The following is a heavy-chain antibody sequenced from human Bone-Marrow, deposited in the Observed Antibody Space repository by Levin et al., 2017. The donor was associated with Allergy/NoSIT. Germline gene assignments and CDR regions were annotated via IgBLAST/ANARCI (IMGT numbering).Heavy chain of an antibody. CDR3: ARDTHYSNSGLGY. CDR1: GFTFSSYA. Sequence: GGSLRLSCAASGFTFSSYAMHWVRQAPGKGLEWVAVISYDGSNKYYADSVKGRFTISRDNSKNTLYLQMNSLRAEDTAVYYCARDTHYSNSGLGYWGQGTLVTVSS. CDR2: ISYDGSNK. D-gene: IGHD5-12*01. V-gene: IGHV3-30-3*01. J-gene: IGHJ4*02.